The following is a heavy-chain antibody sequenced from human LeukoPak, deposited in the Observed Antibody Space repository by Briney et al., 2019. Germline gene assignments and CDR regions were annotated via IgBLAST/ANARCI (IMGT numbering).Heavy chain of an antibody. J-gene: IGHJ6*02. D-gene: IGHD6-6*01. CDR1: GGSISSYY. Sequence: SETLSLTCTVSGGSISSYYWSWIRQPPGNGLEWIGSIYYSGSTYYNPSLKSRVTISVDTSKNQFSLKLSSVTAADTAVYYCARGSNGRIAARLYGMDVWGQGTTVTVSS. CDR2: IYYSGST. CDR3: ARGSNGRIAARLYGMDV. V-gene: IGHV4-39*07.